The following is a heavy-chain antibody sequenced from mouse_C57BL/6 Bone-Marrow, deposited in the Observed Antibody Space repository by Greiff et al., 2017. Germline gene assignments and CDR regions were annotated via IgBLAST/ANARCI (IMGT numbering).Heavy chain of an antibody. CDR1: GFNFKDDY. Sequence: VQLKQSGAELVRPGASVKLSCTASGFNFKDDYMHWVKQRPEQGLEWIGWIDPENGDTEYAAKFQGKATITVDTSSHTAYLQLSSLTSEDAAVYNCARIAYWGQGTLVTVSA. V-gene: IGHV14-4*01. CDR2: IDPENGDT. CDR3: ARIAY. J-gene: IGHJ3*01.